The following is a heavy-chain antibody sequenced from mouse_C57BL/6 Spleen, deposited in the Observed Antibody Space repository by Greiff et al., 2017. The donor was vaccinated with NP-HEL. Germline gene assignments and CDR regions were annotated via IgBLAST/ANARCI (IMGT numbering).Heavy chain of an antibody. D-gene: IGHD2-5*01. CDR2: ISYDGSN. J-gene: IGHJ2*01. CDR1: GYSITSGYY. V-gene: IGHV3-6*01. CDR3: ARDLYSNEGYYFDY. Sequence: EVKLLESGPGLVKPSQSLSLTCSVTGYSITSGYYWNWIRQFPGNKLEWMGYISYDGSNNYNPSLKNRISITRDTSKNQFFLKLNSVTTEDTATSYVARDLYSNEGYYFDYWGQGTTLTVSS.